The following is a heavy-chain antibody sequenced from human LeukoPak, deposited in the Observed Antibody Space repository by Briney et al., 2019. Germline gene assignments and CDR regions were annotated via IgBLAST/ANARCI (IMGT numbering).Heavy chain of an antibody. V-gene: IGHV5-51*01. D-gene: IGHD5-12*01. J-gene: IGHJ4*02. CDR3: ARLERDGYNFDY. CDR2: IYPGDSDT. Sequence: GESLQISCKGSGYRFTSYWIGWVRQLPGKGLEWMGIIYPGDSDTRYSPSFQGQVTISADKSISTAYLQWSSLKASDTAMYHCARLERDGYNFDYWGQGTLVTVSS. CDR1: GYRFTSYW.